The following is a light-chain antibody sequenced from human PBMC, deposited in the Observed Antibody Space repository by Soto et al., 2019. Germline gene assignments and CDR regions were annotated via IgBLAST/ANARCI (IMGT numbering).Light chain of an antibody. Sequence: EIALTQSPATLSLSPGERATLSCSSSQSVSRYLAWYQQKPGQAHRLLIYDASSRATGIPARFSGSGSGTDFTLTIISLEPEDFAVYYCQQRSNWPPITFGQGTRLEI. CDR1: QSVSRY. V-gene: IGKV3-11*01. J-gene: IGKJ5*01. CDR3: QQRSNWPPIT. CDR2: DAS.